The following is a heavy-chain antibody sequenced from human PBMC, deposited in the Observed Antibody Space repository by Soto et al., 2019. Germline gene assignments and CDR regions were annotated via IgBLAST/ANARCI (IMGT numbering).Heavy chain of an antibody. D-gene: IGHD2-15*01. J-gene: IGHJ5*02. CDR1: GYTFTSYD. Sequence: QVQLVQSGAEVKKPGASVKVSCKASGYTFTSYDINWVRQATGQGLEWMGWMNPNSGNTGYAQKFQGRVTMTRNTSIGTAYRELSSLRSEDTAVYYCARGRPASRAGSVGWFDPWGQGTLVTVSS. CDR3: ARGRPASRAGSVGWFDP. CDR2: MNPNSGNT. V-gene: IGHV1-8*01.